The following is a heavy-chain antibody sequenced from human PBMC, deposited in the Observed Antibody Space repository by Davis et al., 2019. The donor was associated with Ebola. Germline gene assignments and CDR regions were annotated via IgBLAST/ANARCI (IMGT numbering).Heavy chain of an antibody. J-gene: IGHJ5*02. CDR3: AREVGGELLRSDWFDP. Sequence: AASVKVSCKASGGTFSSYAISWVRQAPGQGLEWMGRIIPILGIANYAQKFQGRVTITADNSTSTAYMELSSLRSEDTAVYYCAREVGGELLRSDWFDPWGQGTLVTVSS. V-gene: IGHV1-69*04. CDR1: GGTFSSYA. D-gene: IGHD1-26*01. CDR2: IIPILGIA.